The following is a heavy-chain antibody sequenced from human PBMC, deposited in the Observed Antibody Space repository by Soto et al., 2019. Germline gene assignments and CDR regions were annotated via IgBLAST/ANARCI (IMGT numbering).Heavy chain of an antibody. V-gene: IGHV3-33*01. J-gene: IGHJ6*04. CDR3: ARDSYGSALDV. CDR1: GFTFSSYG. D-gene: IGHD3-10*01. Sequence: QVQLVESGGGVVQPGRSLRLSCAASGFTFSSYGMHWVRQAPGKGLEWVAVIWYDGSNKYYADSVKGRFIISRDNSKNTLYLQMNSLRAEDTAVYYCARDSYGSALDVWGKGTTVTVSS. CDR2: IWYDGSNK.